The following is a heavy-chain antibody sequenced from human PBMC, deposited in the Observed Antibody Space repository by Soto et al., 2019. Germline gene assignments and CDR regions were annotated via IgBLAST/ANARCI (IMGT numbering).Heavy chain of an antibody. CDR1: GGSFSGYY. J-gene: IGHJ4*02. Sequence: SETLSLTCAVYGGSFSGYYWSWIRQPPGKGLEWIGEINHSGSTNYNPSLKSRVTISVDTSKNQFSLKLSSVTAADTAVYYCAVRYSSSWYPSYWGQGTLVTVSS. D-gene: IGHD6-13*01. V-gene: IGHV4-34*01. CDR3: AVRYSSSWYPSY. CDR2: INHSGST.